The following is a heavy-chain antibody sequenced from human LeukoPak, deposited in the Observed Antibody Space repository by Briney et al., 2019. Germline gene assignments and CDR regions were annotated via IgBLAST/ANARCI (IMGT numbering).Heavy chain of an antibody. V-gene: IGHV1-69*05. CDR2: IIPIFGTA. D-gene: IGHD3-22*01. CDR1: GGTFSSYA. J-gene: IGHJ4*02. CDR3: ASTSPRGDRSGYYYVD. Sequence: GASVKVSCKASGGTFSSYAISWVRQARGQGLEWMGGIIPIFGTANYAQKFQGRVTITTDESTSTAYMELSSLRSEDTAVYYCASTSPRGDRSGYYYVDWGQGTLVTVSS.